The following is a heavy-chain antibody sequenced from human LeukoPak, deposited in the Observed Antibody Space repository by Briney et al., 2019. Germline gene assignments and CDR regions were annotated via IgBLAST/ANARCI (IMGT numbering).Heavy chain of an antibody. J-gene: IGHJ6*04. CDR1: GSTFSSYG. CDR3: AELGITMIGGV. V-gene: IGHV3-30*12. Sequence: GGSLRLSCAASGSTFSSYGIHWVRQAPGKGLEWVAVISYDGSNKYYADSVKGRFTISRDNSKNTLYLQMNSLRAEDTAVYYCAELGITMIGGVWGKGTTVTISS. D-gene: IGHD3-10*02. CDR2: ISYDGSNK.